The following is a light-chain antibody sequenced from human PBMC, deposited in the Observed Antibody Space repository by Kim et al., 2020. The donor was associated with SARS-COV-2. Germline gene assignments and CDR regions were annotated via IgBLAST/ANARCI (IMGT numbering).Light chain of an antibody. Sequence: QSFTISCTGTSSDVGGYNYVSWYQQHPGKAPKLMIYDVSNRPSGVSNRFSGSKSGNTASLTISGLQTEDEADYYCSSYTSSSTLDVFGTGTKVTVL. V-gene: IGLV2-14*03. CDR2: DVS. J-gene: IGLJ1*01. CDR1: SSDVGGYNY. CDR3: SSYTSSSTLDV.